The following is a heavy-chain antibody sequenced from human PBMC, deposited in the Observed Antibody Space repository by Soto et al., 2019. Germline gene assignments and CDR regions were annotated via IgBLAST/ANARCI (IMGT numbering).Heavy chain of an antibody. Sequence: PGGSLRLSCAASGFTFSSYGMHWVRQAPGKGLEWVAVIWYDGSNKYYADSVKGRFTISRDNSKNTLYLQMNSLRAEDTAVYYCARDHGGDTAMVSVAAAGTGFFDYWGQGTLVTVSS. V-gene: IGHV3-33*01. J-gene: IGHJ4*02. D-gene: IGHD6-13*01. CDR1: GFTFSSYG. CDR2: IWYDGSNK. CDR3: ARDHGGDTAMVSVAAAGTGFFDY.